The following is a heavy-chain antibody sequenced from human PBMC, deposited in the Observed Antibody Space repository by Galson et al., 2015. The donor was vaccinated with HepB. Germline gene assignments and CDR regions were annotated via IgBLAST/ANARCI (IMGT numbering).Heavy chain of an antibody. Sequence: SLRLSCAASGFTFSSYAMHWVRQAPGKGLEWVAVISYDGSNKYYADSVKGRFTISRDNSKNTLYLQMNSLRAEDTAVYYCARITMVRGVPYPDAFDIWGQGTMVTVSS. CDR1: GFTFSSYA. CDR3: ARITMVRGVPYPDAFDI. V-gene: IGHV3-30-3*01. CDR2: ISYDGSNK. D-gene: IGHD3-10*01. J-gene: IGHJ3*02.